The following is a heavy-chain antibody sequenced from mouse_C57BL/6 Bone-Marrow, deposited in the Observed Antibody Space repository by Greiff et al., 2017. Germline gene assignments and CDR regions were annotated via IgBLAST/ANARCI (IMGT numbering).Heavy chain of an antibody. CDR2: IDPSDSYT. D-gene: IGHD1-1*01. CDR1: GYTFTSYW. Sequence: VQLQQPGAELVMPGASVKLSCKASGYTFTSYWMHWVKQRPGQGLEWIGEIDPSDSYTNYNQKFKGKSTLTVDKSSSTAFMQLSSLTSEDSAVYYGAICYYGSSSRGYFDVWGTGTTVTVSS. CDR3: AICYYGSSSRGYFDV. V-gene: IGHV1-69*01. J-gene: IGHJ1*03.